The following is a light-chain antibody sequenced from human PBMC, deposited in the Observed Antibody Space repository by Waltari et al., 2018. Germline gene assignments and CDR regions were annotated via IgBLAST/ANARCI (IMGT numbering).Light chain of an antibody. CDR2: EVI. J-gene: IGLJ2*01. Sequence: QSALTQPPSASGSPGQSVTIPCTGTTSDVGGYNYVSWYQQHPGKAPKLMIYEVIKRPSGVPDRFSGSKSGSTASLTVSGLQAEDEADYYCSSYAGSNNLVFGGGTKLTVL. CDR1: TSDVGGYNY. V-gene: IGLV2-8*01. CDR3: SSYAGSNNLV.